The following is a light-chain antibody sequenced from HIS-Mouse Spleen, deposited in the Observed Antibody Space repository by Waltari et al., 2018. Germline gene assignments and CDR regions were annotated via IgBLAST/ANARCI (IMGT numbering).Light chain of an antibody. Sequence: EIVLTPSPGTLSLSPGETATLSCRASQSVSSSYLAWYQQKPGQAPRLLIYGASSRATGIQDRFSGSGSGTDFTLTISRLEPEDFAVYYCQQYGSSPQTFGGGTKVEIK. J-gene: IGKJ4*01. CDR3: QQYGSSPQT. CDR1: QSVSSSY. V-gene: IGKV3-20*01. CDR2: GAS.